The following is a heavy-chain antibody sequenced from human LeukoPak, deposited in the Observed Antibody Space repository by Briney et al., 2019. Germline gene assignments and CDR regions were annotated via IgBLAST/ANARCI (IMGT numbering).Heavy chain of an antibody. CDR3: SWFGEFLAQKNYYYGMDV. Sequence: PSETLSLTCTVSGGSISSYYWSWIRQPPGKGLEWIGYIYYSGSTNYNPSLKSRVTISVDTSKNQFSLKLSSVTAADTAVYYCSWFGEFLAQKNYYYGMDVWGQGTTVTVSS. CDR2: IYYSGST. CDR1: GGSISSYY. V-gene: IGHV4-59*01. J-gene: IGHJ6*02. D-gene: IGHD3-10*01.